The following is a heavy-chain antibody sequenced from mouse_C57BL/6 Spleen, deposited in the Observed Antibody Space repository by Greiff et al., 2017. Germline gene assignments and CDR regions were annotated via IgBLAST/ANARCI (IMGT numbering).Heavy chain of an antibody. CDR3: ARTGTTVVAKNYFDY. J-gene: IGHJ2*01. CDR1: GYTFTSYW. CDR2: IDPSDSYT. V-gene: IGHV1-50*01. D-gene: IGHD1-1*01. Sequence: VKLQQPGAELVKPGASVKLSCKASGYTFTSYWMQWVKQRPGQGLEWIGEIDPSDSYTNYNQKFKGKATLTVDTSSSTAYMQLSSLTSEDSAVYYCARTGTTVVAKNYFDYWGQGTTLTVSS.